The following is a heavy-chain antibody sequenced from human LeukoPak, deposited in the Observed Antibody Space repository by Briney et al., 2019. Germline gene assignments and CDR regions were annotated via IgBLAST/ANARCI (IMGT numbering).Heavy chain of an antibody. CDR3: AKEGPYYYYMDV. CDR1: GFTFSSYS. J-gene: IGHJ6*03. V-gene: IGHV3-48*01. Sequence: GGSLRLSCAASGFTFSSYSMNWVRQAPGKGLEGVSYISSSSSTIYYADSVKGRFTISRDNSKNTLYLQMNSLRAEDTAVYYCAKEGPYYYYMDVWGKGTTVTVSS. CDR2: ISSSSSTI.